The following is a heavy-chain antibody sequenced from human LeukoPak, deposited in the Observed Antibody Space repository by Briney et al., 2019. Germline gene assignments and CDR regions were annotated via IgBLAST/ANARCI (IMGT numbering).Heavy chain of an antibody. CDR1: GFTFGDYA. J-gene: IGHJ6*03. CDR3: TRIFGYYYFYMDV. Sequence: GGSLRLSCAAPGFTFGDYAMSWVRQAPGKGLEWVGFIRTEDYDGATDYGASVKGRFTISRDDSKNIAYLQLNSLNTEDTGIYFCTRIFGYYYFYMDVWGKGTTVIVSS. D-gene: IGHD3-16*01. CDR2: IRTEDYDGAT. V-gene: IGHV3-49*04.